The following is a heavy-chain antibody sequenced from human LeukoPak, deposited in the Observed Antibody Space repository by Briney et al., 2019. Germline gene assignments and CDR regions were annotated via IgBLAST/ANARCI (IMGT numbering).Heavy chain of an antibody. CDR2: VSGYNGNT. V-gene: IGHV1-18*01. D-gene: IGHD1-14*01. Sequence: ASVKVSCKASGYTFATYGINWVRQAPGQGLEWMGWVSGYNGNTKYAQNLQGRVTMTTDTSTKTAYMELRNLRSDDTAVYYCATTSGAPRWFDPWGQGTLVTVSS. CDR1: GYTFATYG. CDR3: ATTSGAPRWFDP. J-gene: IGHJ5*02.